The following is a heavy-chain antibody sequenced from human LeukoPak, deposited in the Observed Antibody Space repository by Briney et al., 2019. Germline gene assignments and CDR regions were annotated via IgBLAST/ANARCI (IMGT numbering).Heavy chain of an antibody. V-gene: IGHV5-51*01. J-gene: IGHJ4*02. Sequence: GESLKISCKGSGYTFTSYWIGWVRQMPGQGLEWMGIIYPGDSDTRYSPSFQGQVTISADKSISTAYLQWSSLKASDTAMYYCARNPFPASYDDGDYWGQGTLVTVSS. D-gene: IGHD3-22*01. CDR2: IYPGDSDT. CDR3: ARNPFPASYDDGDY. CDR1: GYTFTSYW.